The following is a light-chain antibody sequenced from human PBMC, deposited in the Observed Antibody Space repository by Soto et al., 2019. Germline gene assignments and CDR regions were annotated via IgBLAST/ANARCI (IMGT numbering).Light chain of an antibody. V-gene: IGKV3-15*01. CDR1: QSVSSN. Sequence: EIVMTQSPATLYVSPGERATLSCRASQSVSSNLAWYQQKPGQANRLLIYGASTRATGIPARFSGSGSGTEFTLTISSLQSGDVAVYYCQQYNNWPFTFGPGTKVDIK. CDR2: GAS. J-gene: IGKJ3*01. CDR3: QQYNNWPFT.